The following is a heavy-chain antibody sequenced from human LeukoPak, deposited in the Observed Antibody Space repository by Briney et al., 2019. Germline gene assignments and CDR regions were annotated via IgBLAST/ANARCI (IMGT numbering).Heavy chain of an antibody. CDR3: ARGYYGSGPSESWFDP. Sequence: PGGSLRLSCAASGFTFSSYSMNWVRQAPGKGLEWVSYISSSSSTIYYADSVKGRFTISRDNAKNSLYLQMNSLRDEDTAVYYCARGYYGSGPSESWFDPWGQGTLVTVSS. D-gene: IGHD3-10*01. V-gene: IGHV3-48*02. CDR1: GFTFSSYS. J-gene: IGHJ5*02. CDR2: ISSSSSTI.